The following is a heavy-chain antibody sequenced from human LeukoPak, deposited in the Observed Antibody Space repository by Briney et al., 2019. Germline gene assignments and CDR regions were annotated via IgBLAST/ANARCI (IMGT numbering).Heavy chain of an antibody. CDR1: GYTFTSYG. V-gene: IGHV1-18*01. D-gene: IGHD5-18*01. Sequence: APVKVSCKASGYTFTSYGISWVRQAPGQGLEWMGWISAYNGNTNYAQKLQGRVTMTTDTSTSTAYMELRSLRSDDTAVYYCARATWSGYSYGYEVDYWGQGTLVTVSS. CDR3: ARATWSGYSYGYEVDY. CDR2: ISAYNGNT. J-gene: IGHJ4*02.